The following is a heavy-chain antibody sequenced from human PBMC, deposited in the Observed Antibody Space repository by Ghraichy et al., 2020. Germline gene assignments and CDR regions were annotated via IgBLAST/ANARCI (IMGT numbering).Heavy chain of an antibody. J-gene: IGHJ6*03. CDR2: ISSSSSYI. CDR3: ARDDVVVPAATTLYYYYYMDV. CDR1: GFTFSSYS. Sequence: GGSLRLSCAASGFTFSSYSMNWVRQAPGKGLEWVSSISSSSSYIYYADSVKGRFTISRDNAKNSLYLQMNSLRAEDTAVYYCARDDVVVPAATTLYYYYYMDVWGKGTTVTVSS. D-gene: IGHD2-2*01. V-gene: IGHV3-21*01.